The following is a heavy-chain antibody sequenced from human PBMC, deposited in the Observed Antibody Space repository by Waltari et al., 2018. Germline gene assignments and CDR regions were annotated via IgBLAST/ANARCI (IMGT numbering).Heavy chain of an antibody. Sequence: QLQLQESGPGLVKPSETLSLSCTVSGDSISRSDYYWGWIRQPPGKGLEWIGSVDDSGYSYYNPSLKSRVDISTDTSKNQLSLRLTSVTAADSAVYHCARQRPAALVAWFDSWGQGTPVIVSS. D-gene: IGHD2-2*01. CDR2: VDDSGYS. J-gene: IGHJ5*01. CDR3: ARQRPAALVAWFDS. CDR1: GDSISRSDYY. V-gene: IGHV4-39*07.